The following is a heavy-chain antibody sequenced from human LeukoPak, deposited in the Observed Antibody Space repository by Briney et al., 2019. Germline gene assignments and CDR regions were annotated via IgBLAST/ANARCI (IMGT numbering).Heavy chain of an antibody. CDR3: ARAPYYDSSGPLV. J-gene: IGHJ4*02. D-gene: IGHD3-22*01. Sequence: GGSLRLSCAASGVTFSSYWMHWVRQAPGKGLVWVSRINSDGSSTSYADSVKGRFTISRDNAKNTLYLQMNSLRAEDTAVYYCARAPYYDSSGPLVWGQGTLVTVSS. CDR2: INSDGSST. CDR1: GVTFSSYW. V-gene: IGHV3-74*01.